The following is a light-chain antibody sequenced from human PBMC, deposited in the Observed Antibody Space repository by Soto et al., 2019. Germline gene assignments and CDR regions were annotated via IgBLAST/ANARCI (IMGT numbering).Light chain of an antibody. Sequence: QSALTQPASVSGSPGQSITVSCTGTSSDVGGYNFVSWYQQHPGKAPRLMILDVDNRPSGVSTRFSGSKSGNTASLTISGLQPEDEADYYCCSYSGSSSIVVFGGGTKVTVL. J-gene: IGLJ2*01. CDR3: CSYSGSSSIVV. CDR2: DVD. CDR1: SSDVGGYNF. V-gene: IGLV2-14*03.